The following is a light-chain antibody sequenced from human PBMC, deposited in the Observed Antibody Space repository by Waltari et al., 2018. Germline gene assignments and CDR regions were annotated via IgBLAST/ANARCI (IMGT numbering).Light chain of an antibody. J-gene: IGKJ1*01. Sequence: ELTQSPSSLSASVGHRVTITCRARQYISTNLNWYQHKPGKAPKVLIYDASTLQSGVPSRFSGSGSGTDFTLTIKNLQLEDSATYYCHQSHFPTWTFGQGTKVEIK. CDR1: QYISTN. CDR2: DAS. V-gene: IGKV1-39*01. CDR3: HQSHFPTWT.